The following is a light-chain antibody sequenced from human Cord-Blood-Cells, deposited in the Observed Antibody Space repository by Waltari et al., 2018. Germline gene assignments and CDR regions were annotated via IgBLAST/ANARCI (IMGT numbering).Light chain of an antibody. V-gene: IGLV2-23*01. CDR2: EGS. CDR1: SSDVGSYNL. Sequence: QSALTQPASVSGSPGQSITISCTGTSSDVGSYNLVSWYQKHPGKAPKLMIYEGSKRPSGASNRFSGAKSGNTASLTISGPQAEDEADYYCCSYAGGVVFGGGTKLTVL. J-gene: IGLJ2*01. CDR3: CSYAGGVV.